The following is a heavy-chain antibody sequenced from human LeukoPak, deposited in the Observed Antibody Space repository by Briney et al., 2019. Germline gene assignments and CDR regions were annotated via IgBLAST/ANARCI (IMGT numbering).Heavy chain of an antibody. D-gene: IGHD4-17*01. J-gene: IGHJ4*02. CDR1: GFTFSSYG. CDR2: IRYDGSIK. CDR3: AKVPRVYYGDPIYYFDY. Sequence: GSSLRLSCAASGFTFSSYGMHWVRQAPGKGLEWVAFIRYDGSIKYYADSVKGRFTISRDNSKNTLYLQMNSLRTEDTAVYYCAKVPRVYYGDPIYYFDYWGQGTLVTVSS. V-gene: IGHV3-30*02.